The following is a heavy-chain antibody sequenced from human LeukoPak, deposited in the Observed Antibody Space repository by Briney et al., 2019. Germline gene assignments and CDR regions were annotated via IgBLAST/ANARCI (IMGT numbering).Heavy chain of an antibody. CDR3: ARDTVWVGATVYYYYYYGMDV. V-gene: IGHV4-39*07. D-gene: IGHD1-26*01. Sequence: SETLSLTCTVSGGSISSSSYYWGWIRQPPGKGLEWIGSIYYSGSTYYNPSLKSRVTISVDTSKNQFSLKLSSVTAADTAVYYCARDTVWVGATVYYYYYYGMDVWGQGTTVTVSS. CDR1: GGSISSSSYY. J-gene: IGHJ6*02. CDR2: IYYSGST.